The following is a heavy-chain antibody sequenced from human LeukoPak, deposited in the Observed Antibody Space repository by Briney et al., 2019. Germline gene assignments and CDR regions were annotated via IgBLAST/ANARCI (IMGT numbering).Heavy chain of an antibody. CDR3: ARLGCSGTTCLAYPRYYFYYMDV. CDR2: IYYSGST. CDR1: GGSISSYY. Sequence: SETLSLTCTVSGGSISSYYWSWIRQPPGKGLEWIGYIYYSGSTNYNPSLKSRVTISVDTSKNQFSLKLSSVTAADTAVYYCARLGCSGTTCLAYPRYYFYYMDVWGKGTTVTVSS. D-gene: IGHD2-2*01. J-gene: IGHJ6*03. V-gene: IGHV4-59*01.